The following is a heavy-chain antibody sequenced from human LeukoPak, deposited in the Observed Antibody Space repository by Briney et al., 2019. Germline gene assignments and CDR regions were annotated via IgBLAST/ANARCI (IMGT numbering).Heavy chain of an antibody. CDR3: ATSARTYIGSSLDY. Sequence: GGSLRLSYAASGFTFSSYAMSWVRQAPGKGLEWVSRISCDASITSYADPVKGRFTISRDNAKNTLYLQMNSLRAEDTALYYCATSARTYIGSSLDYWGQGTLVTVSS. V-gene: IGHV3-74*01. J-gene: IGHJ4*02. CDR2: ISCDASIT. CDR1: GFTFSSYA. D-gene: IGHD2-15*01.